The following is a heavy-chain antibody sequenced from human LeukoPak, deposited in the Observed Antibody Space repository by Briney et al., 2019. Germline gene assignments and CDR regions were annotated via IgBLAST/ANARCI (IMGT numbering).Heavy chain of an antibody. J-gene: IGHJ4*02. D-gene: IGHD3-10*01. CDR2: IYYSGST. CDR3: ARDWDNYYGSGVFDY. V-gene: IGHV4-59*01. Sequence: PSETLSLTCTVSGGSISSYYWSWIRQPPGKGLEWIGYIYYSGSTNYNPSLKSRVTISVDTSKNQFSLKLSSVTAADTAVYCCARDWDNYYGSGVFDYWGQGTLVTVSS. CDR1: GGSISSYY.